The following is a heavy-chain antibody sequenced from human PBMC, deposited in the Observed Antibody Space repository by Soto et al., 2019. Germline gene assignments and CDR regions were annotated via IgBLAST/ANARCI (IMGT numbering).Heavy chain of an antibody. CDR2: IWYDGSNK. CDR3: ARGHLTYDYVWGRGAFDI. D-gene: IGHD3-16*01. CDR1: GFTFSSYG. Sequence: GGSLRLSCAASGFTFSSYGMHWVRQAPGKGLEWVAVIWYDGSNKYYADSVKGRFTISRDNSKNTLYLQMNSLRAEDTAVYYCARGHLTYDYVWGRGAFDIWGQGTMVTVSS. V-gene: IGHV3-33*01. J-gene: IGHJ3*02.